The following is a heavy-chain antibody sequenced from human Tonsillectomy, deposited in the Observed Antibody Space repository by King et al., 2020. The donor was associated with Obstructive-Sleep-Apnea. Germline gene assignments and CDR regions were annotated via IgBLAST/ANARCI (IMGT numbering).Heavy chain of an antibody. V-gene: IGHV4-59*01. Sequence: QLQESGPGLVKPSETLFLTCTVSGGSIRGYYWSWIRQPPGKGLEWIGWMYYSGTSNYKPSLQSRVSISVDTSKSQIFLNLTSVTAADTAVYYCARERGGLLFGDFPDAFDLWGQGTVVTVSS. D-gene: IGHD3-10*01. J-gene: IGHJ3*01. CDR3: ARERGGLLFGDFPDAFDL. CDR2: MYYSGTS. CDR1: GGSIRGYY.